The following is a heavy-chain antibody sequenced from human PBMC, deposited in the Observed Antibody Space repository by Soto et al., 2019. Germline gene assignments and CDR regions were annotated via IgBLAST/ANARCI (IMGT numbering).Heavy chain of an antibody. Sequence: ASVKVSCKASGGTFSSYAISWVRQAPGQGLEWMGGIIPIFGTANYAQKFQGRVTITADESTSTAYMELSSLRSEDTAVYYCARARNNWNYGYFDYWGQGTLVTVAS. CDR3: ARARNNWNYGYFDY. CDR1: GGTFSSYA. J-gene: IGHJ4*02. D-gene: IGHD1-7*01. V-gene: IGHV1-69*13. CDR2: IIPIFGTA.